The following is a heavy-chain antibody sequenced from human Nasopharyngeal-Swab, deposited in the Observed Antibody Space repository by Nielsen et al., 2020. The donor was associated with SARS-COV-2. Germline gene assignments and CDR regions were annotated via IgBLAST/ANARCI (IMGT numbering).Heavy chain of an antibody. CDR3: AKDLPAVAGWGSAFDI. D-gene: IGHD6-19*01. V-gene: IGHV3-30*18. Sequence: GESLKISCAAPGFTFSSYGMHWVRQAPGKGLEWVAVISYDGSNKYYADSVKGRFTISRDNSKNTLYLQMNSLRAEDTAVYYCAKDLPAVAGWGSAFDIWGQGTMVTVSS. CDR1: GFTFSSYG. J-gene: IGHJ3*02. CDR2: ISYDGSNK.